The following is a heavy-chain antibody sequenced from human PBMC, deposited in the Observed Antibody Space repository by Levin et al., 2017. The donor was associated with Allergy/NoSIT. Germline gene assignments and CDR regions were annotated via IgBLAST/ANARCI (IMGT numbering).Heavy chain of an antibody. CDR3: GRDPQGGSWATDY. V-gene: IGHV3-64*01. J-gene: IGHJ4*02. Sequence: GGSLRLSCVASGFTFSSYSMHWVRQAPGKGLEFVSAISSNGGRTNYANSVRGRFTISRDNSENTLYLQMGSLRVEDMAVYYCGRDPQGGSWATDYWGQGTLVTVSS. D-gene: IGHD6-13*01. CDR2: ISSNGGRT. CDR1: GFTFSSYS.